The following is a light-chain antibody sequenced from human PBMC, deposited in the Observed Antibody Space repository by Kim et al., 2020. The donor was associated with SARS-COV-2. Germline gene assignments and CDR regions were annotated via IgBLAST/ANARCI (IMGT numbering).Light chain of an antibody. CDR3: QHRNSWVT. CDR2: DVS. CDR1: QNIHNY. V-gene: IGKV3-11*01. Sequence: SFAPGYKATLSCRASQNIHNYLAWYQQRPGQAPRLLISDVSSRAPGIPARFSGSGSGTDFTLTISGHEPEDLAIYYCQHRNSWVTFGQGTRLEIK. J-gene: IGKJ5*01.